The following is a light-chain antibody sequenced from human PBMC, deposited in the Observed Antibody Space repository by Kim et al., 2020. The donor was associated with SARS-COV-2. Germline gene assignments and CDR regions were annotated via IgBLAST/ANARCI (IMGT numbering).Light chain of an antibody. CDR3: QQYSSYSRT. V-gene: IGKV1-5*01. CDR1: ESVSGW. J-gene: IGKJ1*01. Sequence: IQMTQSPSTLSASVGDRVTITCRASESVSGWVTWYQQKPGKAPNVLIFDASTLYNGVPSRFSGSGSGTEFTLTISSLQPDDVATYYCQQYSSYSRTFGQGTKVGIK. CDR2: DAS.